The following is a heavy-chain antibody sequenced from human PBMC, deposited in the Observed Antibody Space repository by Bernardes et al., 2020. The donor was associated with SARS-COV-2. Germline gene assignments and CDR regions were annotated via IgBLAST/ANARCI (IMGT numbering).Heavy chain of an antibody. D-gene: IGHD3-3*02. CDR3: ARGGTILGVVGYGMDV. CDR1: GGSISSGGYY. CDR2: IYYSGST. V-gene: IGHV4-31*03. J-gene: IGHJ6*02. Sequence: SETLSLTCTVSGGSISSGGYYWSWIRQHPGKGLECIGYIYYSGSTYYNPSLKSRVTISVDTFKNQFSLKLSSVTAADTAVYYCARGGTILGVVGYGMDVWGQGTTVTGSS.